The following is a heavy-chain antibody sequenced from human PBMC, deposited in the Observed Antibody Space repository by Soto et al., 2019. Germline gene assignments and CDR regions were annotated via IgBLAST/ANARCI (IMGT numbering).Heavy chain of an antibody. CDR2: IYYSGST. CDR3: ARVKKYWDSSGNWFDP. D-gene: IGHD3-22*01. CDR1: GGSISSGGYY. V-gene: IGHV4-31*03. J-gene: IGHJ5*02. Sequence: SETLSLTCTVSGGSISSGGYYWSWISQHPGKGLEWIGYIYYSGSTYYNPSLKSRVTISVDTSKNQFSLKLSSVTAADTAVYYCARVKKYWDSSGNWFDPWGQGTLVTVSS.